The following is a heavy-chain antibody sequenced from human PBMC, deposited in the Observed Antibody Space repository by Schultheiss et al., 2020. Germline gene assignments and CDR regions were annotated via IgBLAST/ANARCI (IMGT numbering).Heavy chain of an antibody. V-gene: IGHV3-30*01. Sequence: GESLKISCAASGFTFSSYAMHWVRQAPGKGLEWVAVISYDGSNKYYADSVKGRFTISRDNSKNTLYLQMNSLRAEDTAVYYCARGGEGTGGDGVWYFDYWGQGTLVTVSS. J-gene: IGHJ4*02. D-gene: IGHD2-8*02. CDR3: ARGGEGTGGDGVWYFDY. CDR1: GFTFSSYA. CDR2: ISYDGSNK.